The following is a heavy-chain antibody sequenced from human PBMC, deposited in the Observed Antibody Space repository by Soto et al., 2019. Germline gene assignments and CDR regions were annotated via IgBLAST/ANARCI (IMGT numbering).Heavy chain of an antibody. CDR3: VKGEAYYDFWSGSRSFFDY. CDR2: ISGSGGST. V-gene: IGHV3-23*01. Sequence: EVQLLESGGGLVQPGGSLRLSCAASGFTFSSYAMSWVRQAPGKGLEWVSAISGSGGSTYYADSVKGRFTISRDNSKNTLYLQMNSLRAEDTAVYYCVKGEAYYDFWSGSRSFFDYWGQGTLVTVSS. J-gene: IGHJ4*02. D-gene: IGHD3-3*01. CDR1: GFTFSSYA.